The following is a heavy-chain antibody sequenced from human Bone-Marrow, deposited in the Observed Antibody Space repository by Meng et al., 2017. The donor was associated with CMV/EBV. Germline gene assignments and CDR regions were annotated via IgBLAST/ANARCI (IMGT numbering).Heavy chain of an antibody. J-gene: IGHJ4*02. D-gene: IGHD3-10*01. CDR2: MNPNSGNT. CDR1: GYTFTSYD. V-gene: IGHV1-8*02. CDR3: ATSPITMVRGVILNY. Sequence: ASVKVSCKASGYTFTSYDINWVRQATGQGLEWMGWMNPNSGNTGYAQKFQGRVTMTEDTYTDTAYMKLSSLRSEDTAVYYCATSPITMVRGVILNYWGQGTLVTVSS.